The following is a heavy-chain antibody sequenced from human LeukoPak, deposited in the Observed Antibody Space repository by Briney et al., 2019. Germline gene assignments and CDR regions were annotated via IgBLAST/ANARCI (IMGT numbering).Heavy chain of an antibody. V-gene: IGHV1-18*01. CDR3: ARDFGGSYTGGGWFDP. J-gene: IGHJ5*02. D-gene: IGHD1-26*01. CDR1: GYSFSSNS. Sequence: ASVTVSCKASGYSFSSNSISWMRQAAGQGLEWMGWISAYNGNTKYAQKLQGRVTMTTDTSTNTAYMELRSLRSDDTAVYYCARDFGGSYTGGGWFDPWGQGTLVTVSS. CDR2: ISAYNGNT.